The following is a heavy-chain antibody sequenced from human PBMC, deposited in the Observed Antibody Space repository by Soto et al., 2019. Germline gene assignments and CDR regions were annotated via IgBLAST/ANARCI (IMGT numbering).Heavy chain of an antibody. D-gene: IGHD6-19*01. V-gene: IGHV1-18*01. CDR2: ISAYNGNT. Sequence: ASVKVSCKASGYTFASYGISWVRQAPGQGLEWMGWISAYNGNTNYAQKLQGRVTMTTDTSTSTAYMELRSLRSDDTAVYYCATNVYSSGWYDYWGQGTLVTVSS. CDR3: ATNVYSSGWYDY. J-gene: IGHJ4*02. CDR1: GYTFASYG.